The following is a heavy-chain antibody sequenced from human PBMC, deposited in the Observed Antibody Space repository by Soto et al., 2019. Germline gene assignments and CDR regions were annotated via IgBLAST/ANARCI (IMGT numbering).Heavy chain of an antibody. Sequence: GGSLRLSCAASGFNVGAFAVNWVRQAPGKGLEWVSGISVSDAFIYYADSVRGRFSISRDASENILYLQMNSLRVNDTALYYCTRETVAGITGLDYWGPGTLVTVSS. V-gene: IGHV3-23*01. CDR2: ISVSDAFI. J-gene: IGHJ4*02. CDR1: GFNVGAFA. CDR3: TRETVAGITGLDY. D-gene: IGHD1-20*01.